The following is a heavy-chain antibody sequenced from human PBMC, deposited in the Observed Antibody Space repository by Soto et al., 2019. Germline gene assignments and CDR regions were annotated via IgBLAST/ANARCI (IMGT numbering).Heavy chain of an antibody. V-gene: IGHV3-9*01. Sequence: EVQLVESGGGLVQPGRSLRLSCAASGFTFDDYAMHWVRQAPGKGLEWVSGISWNSGSIGYADSVKGRFTISRDNAKNSLYLQMNSLRAEDTALYYCANDRAFTVNADFDYWGQGTLVTVSS. CDR3: ANDRAFTVNADFDY. J-gene: IGHJ4*02. CDR1: GFTFDDYA. D-gene: IGHD4-17*01. CDR2: ISWNSGSI.